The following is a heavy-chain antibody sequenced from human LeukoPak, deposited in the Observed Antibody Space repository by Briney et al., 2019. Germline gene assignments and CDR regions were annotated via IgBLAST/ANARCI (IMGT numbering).Heavy chain of an antibody. CDR2: ISGSGGST. V-gene: IGHV3-23*01. D-gene: IGHD3-22*01. CDR3: AKGLYYYDSSGNY. Sequence: PGGSLRLSCAASGFTFSSYAMSWVRRAPGKGLEWVSAISGSGGSTYYADSVKGRFTISRDNSKNTLYLQMNSLRAEDTAVYYCAKGLYYYDSSGNYWGQGTLVTVSS. J-gene: IGHJ4*02. CDR1: GFTFSSYA.